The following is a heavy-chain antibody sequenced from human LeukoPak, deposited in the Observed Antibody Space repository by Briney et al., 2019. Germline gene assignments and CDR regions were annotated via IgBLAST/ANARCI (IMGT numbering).Heavy chain of an antibody. V-gene: IGHV1-46*01. J-gene: IGHJ6*02. CDR1: GYSFTSDD. D-gene: IGHD5-24*01. CDR3: ASVYKHGMDV. CDR2: LNPSGGSS. Sequence: ASVKVSCKASGYSFTSDDINWVRQATGQGLEWMAILNPSGGSSNYAQKFQGRATLTRATSTGTVYMELSSLRSEDTAVYYCASVYKHGMDVWGQGTTVIVSS.